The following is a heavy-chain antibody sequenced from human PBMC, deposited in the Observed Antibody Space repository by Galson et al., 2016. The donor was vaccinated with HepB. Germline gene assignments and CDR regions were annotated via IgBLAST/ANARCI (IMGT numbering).Heavy chain of an antibody. V-gene: IGHV3-23*01. Sequence: SLRLSCAASGFTFRNYGMTWVRQAPGKGLEVVSSISRSGDSTDYADSVRGRFTISRDNSKNTLSLQMNSLRVEDTAVYYCARGPGSGYHLSAYDLWGQGTTVTVSA. CDR2: ISRSGDST. D-gene: IGHD3-22*01. J-gene: IGHJ3*01. CDR1: GFTFRNYG. CDR3: ARGPGSGYHLSAYDL.